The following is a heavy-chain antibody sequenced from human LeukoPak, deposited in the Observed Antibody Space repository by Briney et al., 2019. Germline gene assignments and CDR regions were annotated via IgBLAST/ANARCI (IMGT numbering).Heavy chain of an antibody. Sequence: GGSLRLSCAASGFTFSSYGMHWVRQAPGKGLEWVAVISYDGSNKYYADSVKGRFTISRDNSKNTLYLQMNSLRAEDTAVYYCAKGEVMVRGAQFDYWGQGTLVTVSS. D-gene: IGHD3-10*01. CDR3: AKGEVMVRGAQFDY. CDR1: GFTFSSYG. CDR2: ISYDGSNK. J-gene: IGHJ4*02. V-gene: IGHV3-30*18.